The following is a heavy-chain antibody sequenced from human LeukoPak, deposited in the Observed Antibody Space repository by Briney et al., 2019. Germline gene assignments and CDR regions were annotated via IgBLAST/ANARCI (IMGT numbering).Heavy chain of an antibody. J-gene: IGHJ4*02. V-gene: IGHV3-48*04. D-gene: IGHD6-19*01. CDR2: ISSSSTI. CDR1: GFTFSSYS. Sequence: GGSLRLSCAASGFTFSSYSMNWVRQAPGKGLEWVSYISSSSTIYYADSVKGRFTISRDNAKNSLYLQMNSLRAEDTAVYYCARGRYSSGWTFDYWGQGTLVTVSS. CDR3: ARGRYSSGWTFDY.